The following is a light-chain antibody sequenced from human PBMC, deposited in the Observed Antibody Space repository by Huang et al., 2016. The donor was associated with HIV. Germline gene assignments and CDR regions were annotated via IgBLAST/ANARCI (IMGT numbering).Light chain of an antibody. J-gene: IGKJ1*01. V-gene: IGKV1-9*01. CDR2: AAS. CDR1: EGISSY. Sequence: IQLTQSPSSLSASVGDRVTITCRASEGISSYLAWYQQKSGEAPKFLIYAASTLQSGVPSRCSGSGSGTDFTLTISSLQPEDFATYYCQQLNDYPWTFGQGTKVEIK. CDR3: QQLNDYPWT.